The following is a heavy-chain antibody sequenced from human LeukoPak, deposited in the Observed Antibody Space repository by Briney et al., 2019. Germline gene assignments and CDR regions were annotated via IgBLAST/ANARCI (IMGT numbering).Heavy chain of an antibody. J-gene: IGHJ4*02. CDR3: ATNSLKDWNYVGY. V-gene: IGHV5-51*01. CDR2: IYPGDSDT. Sequence: KGGESLKISCKGSGYSFTSYWIGWVRQMPGKSLEWMGIIYPGDSDTRYSPSFQGQVTISADKSISTAYLQWSSLKASDTAMYYCATNSLKDWNYVGYWGQGTLVTVSS. CDR1: GYSFTSYW. D-gene: IGHD1-1*01.